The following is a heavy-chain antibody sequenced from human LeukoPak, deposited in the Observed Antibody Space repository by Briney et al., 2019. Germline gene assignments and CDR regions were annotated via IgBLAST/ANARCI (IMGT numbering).Heavy chain of an antibody. J-gene: IGHJ5*02. Sequence: GGSLKLSCAASGFTFSGSATHWVRQASGKGPEWVGRIRSKSNNYATAYSESVKGRFTISRDDSKNMAYLQLNSLKTEDTAVYYCTRPLYSSNCFDPWGQGTLVTVSS. D-gene: IGHD6-13*01. V-gene: IGHV3-73*01. CDR3: TRPLYSSNCFDP. CDR2: IRSKSNNYAT. CDR1: GFTFSGSA.